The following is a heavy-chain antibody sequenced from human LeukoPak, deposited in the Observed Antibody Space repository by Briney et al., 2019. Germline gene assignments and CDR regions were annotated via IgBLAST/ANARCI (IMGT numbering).Heavy chain of an antibody. V-gene: IGHV3-7*01. CDR3: VRPSIAAAGQDT. CDR1: GFTFSSYW. CDR2: IKQDGSEE. Sequence: GGSLRLSCAASGFTFSSYWMSWVRQAPGKGLEWVANIKQDGSEEYYVDSVKGRFTISRDNAKNSLYLQMNSLSAEDTAVYYCVRPSIAAAGQDTWGQGTLVTISS. J-gene: IGHJ5*02. D-gene: IGHD6-25*01.